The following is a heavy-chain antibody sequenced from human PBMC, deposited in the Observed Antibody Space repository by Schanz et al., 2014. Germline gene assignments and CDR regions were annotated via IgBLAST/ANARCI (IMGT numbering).Heavy chain of an antibody. D-gene: IGHD6-13*01. J-gene: IGHJ4*02. CDR1: GFTFSSYS. CDR3: AKSQGSSFDS. Sequence: EVQLVESGGGLVQPGGSLRLSCTASGFTFSSYSMNWVRQAPGKGLEWVSSFNDGGVNKYYADSVKGRFTISSDNSKSTLYLQMSSLRAEDTAVYYCAKSQGSSFDSWGQGILVTVAS. V-gene: IGHV3-23*04. CDR2: FNDGGVNK.